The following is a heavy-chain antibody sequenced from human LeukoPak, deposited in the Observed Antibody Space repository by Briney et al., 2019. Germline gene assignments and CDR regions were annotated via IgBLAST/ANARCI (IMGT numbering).Heavy chain of an antibody. J-gene: IGHJ5*02. CDR2: INHSGSA. CDR3: ARDNSVEDIAWWFDP. CDR1: GGSFSGYY. D-gene: IGHD4-23*01. V-gene: IGHV4-34*01. Sequence: PSETLSLTCAVYGGSFSGYYWSWIRQPPGKGLEWIGEINHSGSANYNPSLKSRVTISVDTSKNQFSLKLSSVTAADTAVYYCARDNSVEDIAWWFDPWGQGTLVTVSP.